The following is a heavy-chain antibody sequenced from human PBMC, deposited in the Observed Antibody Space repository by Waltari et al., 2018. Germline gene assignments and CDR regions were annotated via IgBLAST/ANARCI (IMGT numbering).Heavy chain of an antibody. D-gene: IGHD3-10*01. CDR3: AGDQSGKGYFDP. CDR1: GYNCTGYY. J-gene: IGHJ5*02. V-gene: IGHV1-2*02. CDR2: INPKSGGT. Sequence: QVQLVPSGAEVKKPGASVKVSCKASGYNCTGYYIHWVRQAPGQGLEWLGWINPKSGGTRYSQNFQGRFTMTRDTSISTAYMELSTLTSDDTAIYYCAGDQSGKGYFDPWGQGTLVTVSS.